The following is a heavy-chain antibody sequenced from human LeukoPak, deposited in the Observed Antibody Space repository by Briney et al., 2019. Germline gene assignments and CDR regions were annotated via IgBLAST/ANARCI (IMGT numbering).Heavy chain of an antibody. J-gene: IGHJ3*02. D-gene: IGHD1-26*01. CDR3: ARDREGAFDI. V-gene: IGHV3-66*01. CDR2: IYSGGST. Sequence: GSLRLSCAASGFTVSSNYMSWVRQAPGKGLEWVSVIYSGGSTYYADSVKGRFTISRDNSKNTLYLQMNGLRAEDTAVYYCARDREGAFDIWGQGTMVTVSS. CDR1: GFTVSSNY.